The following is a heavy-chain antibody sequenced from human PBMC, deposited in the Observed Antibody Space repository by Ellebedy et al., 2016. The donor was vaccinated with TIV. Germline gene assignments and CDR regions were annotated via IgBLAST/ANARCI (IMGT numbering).Heavy chain of an antibody. CDR1: EFTFSNYI. V-gene: IGHV3-23*01. CDR2: ITATGDRT. J-gene: IGHJ4*02. CDR3: AKDRPSDY. Sequence: GESLKISCAASEFTFSNYIVGWVRQAPGKGLEWVSGITATGDRTYYADSVKGRFTISRDNSENTLYMQMNNLRAEDTAVYYCAKDRPSDYWGQGTLVTVSS.